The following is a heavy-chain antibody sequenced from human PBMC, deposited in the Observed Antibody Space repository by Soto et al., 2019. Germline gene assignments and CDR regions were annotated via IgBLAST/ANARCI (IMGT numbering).Heavy chain of an antibody. CDR3: GRVVAYNWNPYYFDY. V-gene: IGHV4-61*01. Sequence: KPSETLSLTCTVSGGSVSSGSYYWSWIRQPPGKGLEWIGYIYYSGSTNYNPSLKSRVTISVDTSKNQFSLKLSSVTAADTAVYYSGRVVAYNWNPYYFDYWGQGTLVTVSS. J-gene: IGHJ4*02. CDR2: IYYSGST. CDR1: GGSVSSGSYY. D-gene: IGHD1-20*01.